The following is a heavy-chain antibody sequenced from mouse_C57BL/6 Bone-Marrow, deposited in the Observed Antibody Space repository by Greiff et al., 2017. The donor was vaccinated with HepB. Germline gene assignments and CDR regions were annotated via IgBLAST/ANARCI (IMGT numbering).Heavy chain of an antibody. V-gene: IGHV3-6*01. Sequence: ESGPGLVKPSQSLSLTCSVTGYSITSGYYWNWIRQFPGNKLEWMGYISYDGSNNYNPSLKNRISITRDTSKNQFFLKLNSVTTEDTATYYCARGDYDYDEVLAYWGQGTLVTVSA. CDR1: GYSITSGYY. CDR2: ISYDGSN. D-gene: IGHD2-4*01. J-gene: IGHJ3*01. CDR3: ARGDYDYDEVLAY.